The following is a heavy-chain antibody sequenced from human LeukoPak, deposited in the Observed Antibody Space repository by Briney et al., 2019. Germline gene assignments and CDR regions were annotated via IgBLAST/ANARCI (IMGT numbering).Heavy chain of an antibody. CDR2: INPNSGGT. CDR3: ARFNNYYDSSGYSPFDY. D-gene: IGHD3-22*01. CDR1: GYTFNSHG. V-gene: IGHV1-2*02. Sequence: ASVKVSCKASGYTFNSHGITWVRQAPGQGLEWMGWINPNSGGTNYAQKFQGRVAMTRDTSISTAYMELSRLRSDDTAVYYCARFNNYYDSSGYSPFDYWGQGTLVTVSS. J-gene: IGHJ4*02.